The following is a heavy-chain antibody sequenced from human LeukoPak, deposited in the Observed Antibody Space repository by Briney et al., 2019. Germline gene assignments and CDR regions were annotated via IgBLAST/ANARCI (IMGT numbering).Heavy chain of an antibody. V-gene: IGHV4-59*01. J-gene: IGHJ4*02. D-gene: IGHD3-22*01. CDR3: ARLHQPTYYYDSSGYYYFDY. CDR2: IYYSGST. Sequence: SETLSLTCTVSGGSISSYYWNWIRQPPGKGLEWIGDIYYSGSTNYNASLKSRVTISVDTSKNQFSLKLSSVTAADTAVYYCARLHQPTYYYDSSGYYYFDYWGQGTLVTVSS. CDR1: GGSISSYY.